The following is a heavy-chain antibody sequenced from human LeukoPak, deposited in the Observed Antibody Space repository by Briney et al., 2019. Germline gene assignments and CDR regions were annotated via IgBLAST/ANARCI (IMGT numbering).Heavy chain of an antibody. J-gene: IGHJ4*02. CDR3: ARSKWLVSRFDY. Sequence: GGSLRLSCAASGFTFSSYAMHWVRQAPGKGLEWVAVISYDGSNKYYADSVKGRFTISRDNSKNTLYLQMNSLRAEDTAVYYCARSKWLVSRFDYWGQGTLVTVSS. D-gene: IGHD6-19*01. CDR2: ISYDGSNK. CDR1: GFTFSSYA. V-gene: IGHV3-30*04.